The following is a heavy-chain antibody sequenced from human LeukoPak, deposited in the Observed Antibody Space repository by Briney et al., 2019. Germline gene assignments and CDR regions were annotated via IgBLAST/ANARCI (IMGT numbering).Heavy chain of an antibody. J-gene: IGHJ6*02. CDR1: GFTFSDYN. V-gene: IGHV3-11*01. D-gene: IGHD3-9*01. CDR2: ITNGGSTI. CDR3: ARSIGLTGGGVDV. Sequence: GGSLRLSCAASGFTFSDYNMNWVRQAPGKGREGVSYITNGGSTIHHADSVKGRSTISRDNAKKTLYLQMNSLRAEDTAVYYCARSIGLTGGGVDVWGQGTTVTVSS.